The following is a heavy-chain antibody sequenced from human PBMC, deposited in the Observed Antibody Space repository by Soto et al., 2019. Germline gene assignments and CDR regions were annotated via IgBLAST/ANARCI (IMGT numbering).Heavy chain of an antibody. Sequence: XEALSLPCTDSGGSISSYDRGWIRQPAGKGLEWIGRIYTSGSTNYNPSLKSRVTMSVDTSKNQFSLKLSSVTAADTAVYYCARDLVDSSSAAPFHDSGQGTLVTLSS. J-gene: IGHJ4*02. V-gene: IGHV4-4*07. CDR1: GGSISSYD. CDR3: ARDLVDSSSAAPFHD. CDR2: IYTSGST. D-gene: IGHD6-6*01.